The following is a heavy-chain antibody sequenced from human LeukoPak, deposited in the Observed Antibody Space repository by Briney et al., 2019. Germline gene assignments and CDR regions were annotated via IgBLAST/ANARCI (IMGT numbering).Heavy chain of an antibody. CDR2: IKQDGSEK. CDR1: GFTFSSYW. J-gene: IGHJ4*02. V-gene: IGHV3-7*01. CDR3: ARDAVAGGDSSYYFDY. D-gene: IGHD2-21*02. Sequence: GGSLRLSCAASGFTFSSYWRSWVRQAPGKGLEWVANIKQDGSEKYYVDSVKGRFTISRDNVKNSLYLQMNSLRAEDTAVYYCARDAVAGGDSSYYFDYWGQGTLVTVSS.